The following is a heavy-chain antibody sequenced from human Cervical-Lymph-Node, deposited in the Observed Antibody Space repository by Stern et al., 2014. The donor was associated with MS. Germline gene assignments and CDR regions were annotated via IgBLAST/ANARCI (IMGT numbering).Heavy chain of an antibody. V-gene: IGHV3-33*01. Sequence: VQLVESGGGVVQPGGSLSLSCAASGFSFSRYAMRWVRQAPGQGLEWEALIWYEGCNPYYADSVTGRFTISRDNFKNTLYLQRNSLRAEDAAVYYCSSAYSSSHYYLDYWGQGTLVTVSS. CDR1: GFSFSRYA. CDR2: IWYEGCNP. D-gene: IGHD6-13*01. J-gene: IGHJ4*02. CDR3: SSAYSSSHYYLDY.